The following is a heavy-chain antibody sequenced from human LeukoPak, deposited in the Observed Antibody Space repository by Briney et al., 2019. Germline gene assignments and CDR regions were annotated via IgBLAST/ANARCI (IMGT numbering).Heavy chain of an antibody. V-gene: IGHV3-23*01. Sequence: GGSLRLSRAASGLTFSSYAMSWVRQAPGKGLGWVSTISGSGGTTYYADSVKGRFTISRDNSKNTLYLQMNSLRAEDTAVYYCAKPVAGTGYFDYWGQGTLVTVSS. CDR1: GLTFSSYA. D-gene: IGHD6-19*01. CDR2: ISGSGGTT. J-gene: IGHJ4*02. CDR3: AKPVAGTGYFDY.